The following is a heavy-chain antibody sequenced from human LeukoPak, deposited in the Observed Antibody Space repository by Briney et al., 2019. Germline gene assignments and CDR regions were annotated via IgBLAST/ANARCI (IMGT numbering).Heavy chain of an antibody. Sequence: PGGPLRLSCAVSGFTLSTYSCRWGRQGPGKGLEWVGIISYDGTNKNLADSVNGRFTISSDNSKSTLYLQRNSLRAEDTAIYLSARDYSAGLTKGNYLDSWGQGTLVTVSS. CDR1: GFTLSTYS. V-gene: IGHV3-30*04. CDR2: ISYDGTNK. J-gene: IGHJ4*02. CDR3: ARDYSAGLTKGNYLDS. D-gene: IGHD1-26*01.